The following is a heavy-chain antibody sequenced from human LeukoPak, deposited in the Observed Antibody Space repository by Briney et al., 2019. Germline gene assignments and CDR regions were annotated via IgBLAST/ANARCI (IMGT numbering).Heavy chain of an antibody. D-gene: IGHD3-10*01. J-gene: IGHJ4*02. V-gene: IGHV3-66*01. CDR1: GFTVSNNY. CDR2: IYSGGST. CDR3: ARGFQYCSGSYPYSL. Sequence: GGSLRLSCAASGFTVSNNYMSWVRQAPGKGLEWVSVIYSGGSTYYADSVKGRFTISRDIYKNTLHLQMNSRRAEDTAVYYCARGFQYCSGSYPYSLWGQGTLVTVSS.